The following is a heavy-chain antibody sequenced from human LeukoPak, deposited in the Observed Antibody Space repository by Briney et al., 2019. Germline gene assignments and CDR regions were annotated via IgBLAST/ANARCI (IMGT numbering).Heavy chain of an antibody. Sequence: QSGGSLRLSCAASGFTVSSNYMSWVRQAPGKGLEWVPVIYSGGSTYYADSVKGRFTISRDNSKNTLYLQMNSLRAEDTAVYYCARGSPVLNIVPYFDYWGQGTLVTVSS. D-gene: IGHD2-8*02. CDR3: ARGSPVLNIVPYFDY. CDR2: IYSGGST. V-gene: IGHV3-66*01. J-gene: IGHJ4*02. CDR1: GFTVSSNY.